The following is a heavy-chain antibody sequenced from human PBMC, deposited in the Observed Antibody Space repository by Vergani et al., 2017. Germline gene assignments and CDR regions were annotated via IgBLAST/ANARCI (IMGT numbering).Heavy chain of an antibody. CDR1: GGSISSGGYY. D-gene: IGHD3-3*01. J-gene: IGHJ2*01. Sequence: QVQLQESGPGLVKPSQTLSLTCTVSGGSISSGGYYWSWIRQHPGKGLEWIGYIYYSGSTYYNPSLKSRVTISVDTSKNQFSLKLSSVTAADTAVYYCARDNCDFWSGYYNYWYFDLWRRGTLVTVSS. V-gene: IGHV4-31*03. CDR2: IYYSGST. CDR3: ARDNCDFWSGYYNYWYFDL.